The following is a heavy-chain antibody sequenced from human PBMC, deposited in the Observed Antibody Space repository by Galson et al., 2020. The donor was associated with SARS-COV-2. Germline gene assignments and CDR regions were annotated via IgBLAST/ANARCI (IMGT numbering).Heavy chain of an antibody. Sequence: SVKVSCKASGGTFSSYAISWVRQAPGQGLEWMGGIIPILGIANYAQKFQGRVTITADKSTSTAYMELSSLRSEEPAVYYCARGYCSSTSCYSISNNYYYYMDGWGKWTAVAVSS. CDR3: ARGYCSSTSCYSISNNYYYYMDG. V-gene: IGHV1-69*10. CDR1: GGTFSSYA. CDR2: IIPILGIA. D-gene: IGHD2-2*02. J-gene: IGHJ6*03.